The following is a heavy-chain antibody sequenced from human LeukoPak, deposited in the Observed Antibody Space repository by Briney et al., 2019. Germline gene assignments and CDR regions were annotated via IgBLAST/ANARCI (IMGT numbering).Heavy chain of an antibody. J-gene: IGHJ4*02. D-gene: IGHD2-2*01. Sequence: GASVKVSCKASGGTFSSYAISWVRQAPGQGLEWMGGIIPIFGTANYAQKFQGRVTITTDESTSTAYMELSSLRSEDTAVYYCARGTEVQAAIYFDYWGQGTLVTVSS. CDR2: IIPIFGTA. CDR3: ARGTEVQAAIYFDY. CDR1: GGTFSSYA. V-gene: IGHV1-69*05.